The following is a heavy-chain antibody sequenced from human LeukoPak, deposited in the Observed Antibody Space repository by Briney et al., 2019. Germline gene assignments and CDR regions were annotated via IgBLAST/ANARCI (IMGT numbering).Heavy chain of an antibody. CDR3: AKEYCSSTSCYVSD. J-gene: IGHJ4*02. CDR1: GFTFSSYG. V-gene: IGHV3-30*02. D-gene: IGHD2-2*01. Sequence: GGSLRLSCAASGFTFSSYGMHWVRQAPGKGLEWVAFIRYDGSNKYYADSVKGRFTISRDNFKNTLYLQMNSLRAEDTAVYYCAKEYCSSTSCYVSDWGQGTLVTVSP. CDR2: IRYDGSNK.